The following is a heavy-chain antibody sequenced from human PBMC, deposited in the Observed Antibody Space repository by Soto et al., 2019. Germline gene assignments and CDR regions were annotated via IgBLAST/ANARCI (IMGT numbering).Heavy chain of an antibody. Sequence: SVKVSCKASGGTFSSYTISWVRQAPGQRLEWMGRIIPILGIANYAQKFQGRVTITTDTSTSTAYMELSSLRSEDTAVYYCARGRSSSPGFGDAFDIWGQGTMVTVSS. J-gene: IGHJ3*02. D-gene: IGHD6-13*01. CDR2: IIPILGIA. V-gene: IGHV1-69*02. CDR3: ARGRSSSPGFGDAFDI. CDR1: GGTFSSYT.